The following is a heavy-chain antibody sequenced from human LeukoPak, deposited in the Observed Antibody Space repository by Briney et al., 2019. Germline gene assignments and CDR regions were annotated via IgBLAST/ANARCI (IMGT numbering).Heavy chain of an antibody. CDR2: IRYDGSNK. CDR3: AKDQPPASLVVPAATPDY. Sequence: PGGSLRLSCAASGFTFSSYGMHWVRQAPGKGLEWVAFIRYDGSNKYYADSVKGRFTISRDNSKNTLYLQMNSLRAEDTAVYYCAKDQPPASLVVPAATPDYWGQGTLVTVSS. V-gene: IGHV3-30*02. CDR1: GFTFSSYG. J-gene: IGHJ4*02. D-gene: IGHD2-2*01.